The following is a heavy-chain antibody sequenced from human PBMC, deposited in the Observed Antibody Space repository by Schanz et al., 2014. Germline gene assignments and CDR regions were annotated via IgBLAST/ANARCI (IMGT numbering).Heavy chain of an antibody. CDR3: PKDVKPVANTVHVYYIDV. CDR1: GFTFSSYA. J-gene: IGHJ6*03. Sequence: EVQLLESGGGLVQPGGSLRLSCAGSGFTFSSYAMSWVRQTPGKGLEWVSVISGSGDTIDYADSVKGRFTISRDNSKNTLYLQMNSVRAEDTAVYYCPKDVKPVANTVHVYYIDVWGQGTTVTVSS. D-gene: IGHD6-19*01. V-gene: IGHV3-23*01. CDR2: ISGSGDTI.